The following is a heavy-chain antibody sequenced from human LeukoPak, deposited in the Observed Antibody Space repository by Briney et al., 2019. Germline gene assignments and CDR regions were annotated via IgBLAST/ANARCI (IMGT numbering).Heavy chain of an antibody. J-gene: IGHJ5*02. V-gene: IGHV3-7*01. CDR2: IKQDGSEK. D-gene: IGHD6-19*01. CDR3: AREAIAVAGNWFDP. CDR1: GFTFSSYA. Sequence: PGGSLRLSCAASGFTFSSYAMSWVRQAPGKGLEWVANIKQDGSEKYYVDSVKGRFTISRDNAKNSLYLQMNSLRAEDTAVYYCAREAIAVAGNWFDPWGQGTLVTVSS.